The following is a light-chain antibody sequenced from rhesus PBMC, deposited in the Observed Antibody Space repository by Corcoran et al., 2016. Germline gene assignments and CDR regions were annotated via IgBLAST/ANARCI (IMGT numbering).Light chain of an antibody. CDR1: QTISSY. CDR3: QQHNSHPRT. Sequence: DIQMTQSPSSLSASVGDRVTITCRASQTISSYLAWYQQKPGKVPKLLIYAASSLESGFPSRFSGSGSGTEFTLTISSLQPEDFATYYCQQHNSHPRTFGQGTKVEIK. CDR2: AAS. V-gene: IGKV1-44*01. J-gene: IGKJ1*01.